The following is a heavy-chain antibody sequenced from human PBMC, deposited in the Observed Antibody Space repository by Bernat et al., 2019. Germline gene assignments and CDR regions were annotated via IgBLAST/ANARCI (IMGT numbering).Heavy chain of an antibody. D-gene: IGHD6-13*01. V-gene: IGHV3-30*01. Sequence: QVQLVDSGGGVVQPGRSLRLSCAASGFTFSSYAMHWVRQAPGKWLEWVAVISYDGSNKYYSDSVKGRFTISRDNSKNTLYLQMNSLRAEDTAVYYCARTGYSSSWPPRGAFDIWGQGKMVTVSS. CDR3: ARTGYSSSWPPRGAFDI. J-gene: IGHJ3*02. CDR2: ISYDGSNK. CDR1: GFTFSSYA.